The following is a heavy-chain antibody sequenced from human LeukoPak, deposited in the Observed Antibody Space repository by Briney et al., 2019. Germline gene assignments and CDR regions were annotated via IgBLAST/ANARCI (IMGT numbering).Heavy chain of an antibody. Sequence: PSETLSLTCTVSGGSISSYYWSWIRQPPGKGLEWIGYIYYSGSTNYNPSLKSRVTISVDTSKNQFSLKLSSVTAADTAVYYCARHVSSAYYLDWGQGTLVTVSS. CDR1: GGSISSYY. CDR3: ARHVSSAYYLD. J-gene: IGHJ4*02. D-gene: IGHD3-22*01. V-gene: IGHV4-59*01. CDR2: IYYSGST.